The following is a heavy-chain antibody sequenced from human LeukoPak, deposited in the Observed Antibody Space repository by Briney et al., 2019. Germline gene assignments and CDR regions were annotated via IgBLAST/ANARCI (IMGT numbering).Heavy chain of an antibody. J-gene: IGHJ4*02. CDR2: IYHSGST. CDR3: AREDNSSAYYFDY. D-gene: IGHD3-22*01. V-gene: IGHV4-4*02. CDR1: GGSISSNNW. Sequence: SETLSLTCGVSGGSISSNNWWSWVRQPPGKGLEWIGEIYHSGSTSYNPSLKSRVTISVDKSKNQFSLRLSSVTAADTAVYYCAREDNSSAYYFDYWGQGTLVTVSS.